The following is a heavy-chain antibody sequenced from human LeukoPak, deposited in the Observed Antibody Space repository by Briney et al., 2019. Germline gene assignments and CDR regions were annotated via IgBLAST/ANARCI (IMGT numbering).Heavy chain of an antibody. Sequence: GGSLRLSCAASGFTVSSNYMSWVRQAPGKGLEWVSVIYSGGSTYYADSVKGRFTISRDNSKNTLYLQMNSLRAEDTAVYYCANSVTTVTSYYFDYWGQGTLVTLSS. V-gene: IGHV3-53*01. J-gene: IGHJ4*02. CDR1: GFTVSSNY. CDR3: ANSVTTVTSYYFDY. D-gene: IGHD4-17*01. CDR2: IYSGGST.